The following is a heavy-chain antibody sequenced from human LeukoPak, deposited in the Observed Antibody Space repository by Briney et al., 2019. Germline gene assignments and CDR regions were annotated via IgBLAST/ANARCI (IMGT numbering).Heavy chain of an antibody. CDR3: AKETYSSGWYPYFDY. V-gene: IGHV3-23*01. J-gene: IGHJ4*02. Sequence: QPGGSLRLSCVASGFTFSSYAMSWVRQAPGKGLEWVSDISGSGGSTYYADSVKGRFTISRDNSKNTLFLQMNSLRAEDTAVYYCAKETYSSGWYPYFDYWGQGTLVTVSS. CDR2: ISGSGGST. CDR1: GFTFSSYA. D-gene: IGHD6-19*01.